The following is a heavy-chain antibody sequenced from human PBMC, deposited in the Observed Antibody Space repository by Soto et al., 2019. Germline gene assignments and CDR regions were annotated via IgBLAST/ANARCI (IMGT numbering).Heavy chain of an antibody. V-gene: IGHV4-4*07. D-gene: IGHD3-3*01. CDR1: GGYINSYF. CDR3: ARLIGFRPPDV. Sequence: PXETLSLTCAVSGGYINSYFWTWVRQPAGKGLEWIGRIYTSGRIDYNPSLKSRVTMSLDTSKNQFSLKLGSVTAADTAVYYCARLIGFRPPDVWGQGTTVTVSS. CDR2: IYTSGRI. J-gene: IGHJ6*02.